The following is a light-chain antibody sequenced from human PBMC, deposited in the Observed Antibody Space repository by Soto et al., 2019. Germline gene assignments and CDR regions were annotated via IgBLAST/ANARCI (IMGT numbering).Light chain of an antibody. Sequence: QSVLTQPASVSGSPGQSITISCTGTSSDIGTYNLVSWHQHHPGKAPKLIIYEDDKRPSGISNRFFGSKSGNSASLTISGLQAEDEADYYCCSFALGNTLVFGGGTKLTVL. J-gene: IGLJ3*02. CDR3: CSFALGNTLV. V-gene: IGLV2-23*01. CDR2: EDD. CDR1: SSDIGTYNL.